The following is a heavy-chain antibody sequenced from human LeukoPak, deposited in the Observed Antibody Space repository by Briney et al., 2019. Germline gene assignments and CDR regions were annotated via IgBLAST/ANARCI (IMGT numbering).Heavy chain of an antibody. CDR1: GYTFTSYG. CDR2: ISAYNGNT. CDR3: ARDGLYRSGSYPGITR. V-gene: IGHV1-18*01. D-gene: IGHD1-26*01. Sequence: GASVKVSCTASGYTFTSYGISWVRQAPGQGLEWMGWISAYNGNTNYAQKLQGRVTMTTDTSTSTAYMELRSLRSDDTAVYYCARDGLYRSGSYPGITRWGQGTLVTVSS. J-gene: IGHJ4*02.